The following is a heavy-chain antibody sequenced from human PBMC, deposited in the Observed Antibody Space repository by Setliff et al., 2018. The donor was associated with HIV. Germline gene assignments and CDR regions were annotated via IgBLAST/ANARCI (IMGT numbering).Heavy chain of an antibody. CDR1: GFTFSVHG. J-gene: IGHJ5*01. Sequence: PGGSLRLSCEASGFTFSVHGMHWVRRAPGKGLEWLAVIWYDGGKKYYADSVQGRFTISRDDSKNTLYLQMNSLRAEDTAVYYCARMISPRPNRYSSGWFDYWGQGTLVTVSS. V-gene: IGHV3-33*01. CDR3: ARMISPRPNRYSSGWFDY. CDR2: IWYDGGKK. D-gene: IGHD6-19*01.